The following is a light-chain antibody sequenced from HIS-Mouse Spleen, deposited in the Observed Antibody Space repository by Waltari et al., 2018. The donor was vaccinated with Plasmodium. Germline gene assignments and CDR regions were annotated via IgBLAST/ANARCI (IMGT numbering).Light chain of an antibody. CDR2: EGS. V-gene: IGLV2-23*03. J-gene: IGLJ2*01. Sequence: QSALTQPASVSGSPGQSITISCTGTSSDVGSYNLVSWYQQHPGKAPKLMIYEGSKRPSWVSNRFPGSKAGNTASLTISGLQAEDEADYYCCSYAVSSTFVVFGGGTKLTVL. CDR1: SSDVGSYNL. CDR3: CSYAVSSTFVV.